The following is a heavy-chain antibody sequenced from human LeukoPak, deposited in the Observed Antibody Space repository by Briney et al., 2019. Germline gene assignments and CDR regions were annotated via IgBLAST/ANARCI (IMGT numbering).Heavy chain of an antibody. Sequence: SQTLSLTCAVSGGSISSGGYSWSWIRQPPWKGLEWIGYIYHSGSTYYNPSLKSRVTISVDRSKNQFSLKLSSVTAADTAVHYCARIVGATGYYFDYWGQGTLVTVSS. J-gene: IGHJ4*02. CDR2: IYHSGST. CDR3: ARIVGATGYYFDY. D-gene: IGHD1-26*01. V-gene: IGHV4-30-2*01. CDR1: GGSISSGGYS.